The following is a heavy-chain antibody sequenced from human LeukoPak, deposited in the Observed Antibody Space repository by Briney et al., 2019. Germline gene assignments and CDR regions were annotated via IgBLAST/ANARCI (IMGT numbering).Heavy chain of an antibody. Sequence: GGSLRLSCASSGFTFSNYAMMWVRQAPGKGLEWVSSITGGGDTYYVDSVKGRFTVSRDNSKNTLYLQINSLTADDTALYYCAKGKAAGAVDWFDPWGQGTLVTVSS. CDR2: ITGGGDT. V-gene: IGHV3-23*01. CDR1: GFTFSNYA. J-gene: IGHJ5*02. CDR3: AKGKAAGAVDWFDP. D-gene: IGHD6-13*01.